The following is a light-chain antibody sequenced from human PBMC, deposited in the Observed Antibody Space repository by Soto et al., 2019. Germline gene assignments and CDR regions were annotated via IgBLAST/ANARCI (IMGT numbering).Light chain of an antibody. CDR1: QSINSRY. V-gene: IGKV3-20*01. J-gene: IGKJ3*01. CDR2: AAS. Sequence: DIVLTQSPGTLSLSPGESATRSCRASQSINSRYLAWYQQKPGQAPRLLIYAASSRATGIPDRFSGSGSGTDFTLTIRRLEPEDFAVYYCQQFGSSPGFTFGPGTTVDIK. CDR3: QQFGSSPGFT.